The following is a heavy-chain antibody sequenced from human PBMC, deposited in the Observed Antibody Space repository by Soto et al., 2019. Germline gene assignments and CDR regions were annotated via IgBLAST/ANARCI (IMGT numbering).Heavy chain of an antibody. V-gene: IGHV3-48*03. CDR1: GFTFSSYE. CDR2: ISSSGSTI. CDR3: ARDILTGYYPLLYGMDV. J-gene: IGHJ6*02. Sequence: PVGSLRLSCAASGFTFSSYEMNWVRQAPGKGLEWVSYISSSGSTIYYADSVKGRFTISRDNAKNSLYLQMNSLRAEDTAVYYCARDILTGYYPLLYGMDVWGQGTTVTVSS. D-gene: IGHD3-9*01.